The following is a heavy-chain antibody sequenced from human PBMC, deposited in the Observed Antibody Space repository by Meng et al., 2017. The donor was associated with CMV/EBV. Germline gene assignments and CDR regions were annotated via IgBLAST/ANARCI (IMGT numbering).Heavy chain of an antibody. CDR3: AHHADIAAAGSYYY. D-gene: IGHD6-13*01. J-gene: IGHJ4*02. V-gene: IGHV2-5*02. CDR2: IYWDDDK. CDR1: VLSLSTRGVG. Sequence: ITLKESGPTMVKPTQTPTLASTLSVLSLSTRGVGVGWIRQPPGKALEWLALIYWDDDKRYRPSLKSRLTITKDTSKNQVVLTMTNMDPVDTATYYCAHHADIAAAGSYYYWGQGTLVTVSS.